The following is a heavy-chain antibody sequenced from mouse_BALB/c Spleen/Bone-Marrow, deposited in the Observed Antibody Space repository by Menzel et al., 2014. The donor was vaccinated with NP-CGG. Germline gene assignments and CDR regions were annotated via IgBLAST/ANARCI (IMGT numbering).Heavy chain of an antibody. CDR2: IDTSDSYI. Sequence: VKLQESGAELVMPGASVKMSCKASGYTFTDYWMHWVKQRPGQGPEWIGAIDTSDSYISYNQKFKGKATLTVDESSSTAYMQFSSLTSEDSAVYHCARSDYRYDPLANWGQGTLVTVSA. CDR3: ARSDYRYDPLAN. J-gene: IGHJ3*01. D-gene: IGHD2-14*01. V-gene: IGHV1-69*01. CDR1: GYTFTDYW.